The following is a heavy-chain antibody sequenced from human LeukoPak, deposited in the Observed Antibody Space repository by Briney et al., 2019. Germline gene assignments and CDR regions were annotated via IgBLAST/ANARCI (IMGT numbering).Heavy chain of an antibody. CDR2: NYYGGSS. J-gene: IGHJ4*02. V-gene: IGHV4-39*02. CDR3: ASHYGGDYGHFDY. Sequence: SETLSLTCTVSGGSISSSSYYWGWIRQPLGKRVERIGSNYYGGSSYYNPSLKSRVTMSVDTSKNHFSLKLSSVNASDTAGYYCASHYGGDYGHFDYWGQGTLVTVSS. CDR1: GGSISSSSYY. D-gene: IGHD4/OR15-4a*01.